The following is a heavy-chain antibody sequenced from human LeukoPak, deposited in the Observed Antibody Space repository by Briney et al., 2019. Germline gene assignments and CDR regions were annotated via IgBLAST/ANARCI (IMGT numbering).Heavy chain of an antibody. CDR1: GYTFTSYG. Sequence: GASVTVSCKASGYTFTSYGITWVRQAPGQGLEWMGWISPHNGNANYAQKFQGRATLTTDTSTSTAYMELRSLRSDDTAVYYCTRDLGGGSSFYYFYYMDVWGKGTTVTVSS. CDR2: ISPHNGNA. D-gene: IGHD1-26*01. J-gene: IGHJ6*03. CDR3: TRDLGGGSSFYYFYYMDV. V-gene: IGHV1-18*01.